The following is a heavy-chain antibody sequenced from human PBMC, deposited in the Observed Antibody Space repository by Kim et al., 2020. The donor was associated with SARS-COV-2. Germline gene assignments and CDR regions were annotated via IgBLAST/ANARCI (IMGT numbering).Heavy chain of an antibody. V-gene: IGHV3-7*03. D-gene: IGHD1-26*01. CDR1: GFTFSSYW. CDR2: IKQDGSEK. J-gene: IGHJ5*02. CDR3: AREVVGATTFPWFDP. Sequence: GGSLRLSCAASGFTFSSYWMSWVRQAPGKGLEWVANIKQDGSEKYYVDSVKGRFTISRDNAKNSLYLQMNSLRAEDTAVYYCAREVVGATTFPWFDPWGQGTLVTVSS.